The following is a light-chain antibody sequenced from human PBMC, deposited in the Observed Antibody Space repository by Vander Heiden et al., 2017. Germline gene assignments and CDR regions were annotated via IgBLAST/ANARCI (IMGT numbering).Light chain of an antibody. V-gene: IGKV1-8*01. J-gene: IGKJ4*01. CDR3: QQYYSYPFT. CDR1: QGISSY. CDR2: AAS. Sequence: AIRMTQSPSSFSASTGDRVTITCRASQGISSYLAWYQQKPGKAPKLLIYAASTLQSWVPSRFSGSGSETDFSLTISCLQSEDFATYYCQQYYSYPFTFGGGTKVEIK.